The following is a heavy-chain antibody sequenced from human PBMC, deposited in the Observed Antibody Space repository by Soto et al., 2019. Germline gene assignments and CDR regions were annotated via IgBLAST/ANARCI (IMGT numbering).Heavy chain of an antibody. V-gene: IGHV3-33*01. CDR1: GFTFSNYG. CDR3: ARGNYGASGIDY. J-gene: IGHJ4*02. D-gene: IGHD1-7*01. CDR2: IWYDGNNK. Sequence: GGSLRLSCEGSGFTFSNYGIHWVRQAPGMGLDWVAVIWYDGNNKYYSESVKGRFTISRDNSKNTVFLEMSSLRAEDTAVYYCARGNYGASGIDYWGPGALVTVSS.